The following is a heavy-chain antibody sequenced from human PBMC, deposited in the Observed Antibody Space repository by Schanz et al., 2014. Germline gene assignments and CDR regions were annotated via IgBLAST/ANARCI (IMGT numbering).Heavy chain of an antibody. Sequence: QVQLVQSGAEVKKPGSSVKVSCKLSGGTFSSYTISWMRQAPGQGLEWMGWISTSNGNTNYIQKRQGRVTMTTDTSTSTAYMELRSLRSDDTAVYYCGRGFSRSYIDFWGQGTLITVSS. CDR2: ISTSNGNT. D-gene: IGHD3-10*01. V-gene: IGHV1-18*01. CDR3: GRGFSRSYIDF. J-gene: IGHJ4*02. CDR1: GGTFSSYT.